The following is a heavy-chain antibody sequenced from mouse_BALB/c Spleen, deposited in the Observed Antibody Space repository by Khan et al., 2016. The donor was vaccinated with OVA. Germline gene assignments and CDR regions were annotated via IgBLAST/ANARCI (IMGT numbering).Heavy chain of an antibody. CDR2: INTSTGYI. CDR1: GYTFNTFW. Sequence: QVQLKESGAELAEPAASVKMSCKASGYTFNTFWTHWIKQRPGQGQEWIGYINTSTGYIEYNQRFKDRATLTTDTSSNTVYMQLSSLTYDDSAVYYCTRRGLYDIFAYWGQGTLVTVSA. V-gene: IGHV1-7*01. CDR3: TRRGLYDIFAY. J-gene: IGHJ3*01. D-gene: IGHD2-3*01.